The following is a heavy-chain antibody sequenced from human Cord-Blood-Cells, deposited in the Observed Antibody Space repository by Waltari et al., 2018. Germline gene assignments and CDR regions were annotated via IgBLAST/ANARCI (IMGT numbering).Heavy chain of an antibody. J-gene: IGHJ4*02. V-gene: IGHV3-53*02. CDR2: IYSGGST. CDR3: ARLSWSTLEGY. Sequence: EVQLVETGGGLIQPGGSLRLSCAAYGFTVSSNSMSWVRQAPGKGLEWVSVIYSGGSTYYADSVKGRFTISRDNSKNTLYLQMNSLRAEDTAVYYCARLSWSTLEGYWGQGTLVTVSS. CDR1: GFTVSSNS. D-gene: IGHD6-13*01.